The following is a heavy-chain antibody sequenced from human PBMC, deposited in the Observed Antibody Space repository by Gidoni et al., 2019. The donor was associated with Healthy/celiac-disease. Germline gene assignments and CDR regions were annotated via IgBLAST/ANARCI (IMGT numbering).Heavy chain of an antibody. J-gene: IGHJ1*01. CDR3: ARDPRYCSSTSCAPPREYFQH. D-gene: IGHD2-2*01. CDR1: GYTFTGSY. CDR2: INPNSGGT. Sequence: QVQLVQSGAEVKKTGASVKVSCKASGYTFTGSYMHWVRQAPGQGLEVMGWINPNSGGTNYAQKFQGRVTMTRDTSISTAYMELSRLRSDDTAVYYCARDPRYCSSTSCAPPREYFQHWGQGTLVTVSS. V-gene: IGHV1-2*02.